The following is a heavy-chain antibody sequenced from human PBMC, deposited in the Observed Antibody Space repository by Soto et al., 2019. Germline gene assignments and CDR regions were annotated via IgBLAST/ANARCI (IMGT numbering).Heavy chain of an antibody. CDR1: GFTFSSYG. J-gene: IGHJ4*02. CDR3: AKDYGDYGSISDY. CDR2: ISYDGSNK. D-gene: IGHD4-17*01. Sequence: QVQLVESGGGVVQPGRSLRLSCAASGFTFSSYGMHWVRQAPGKGLEWVAVISYDGSNKYYADSVKGRFTISRDNSKNTLYLQMNSLRAEDTAVYYCAKDYGDYGSISDYWVQGTLVTVSS. V-gene: IGHV3-30*18.